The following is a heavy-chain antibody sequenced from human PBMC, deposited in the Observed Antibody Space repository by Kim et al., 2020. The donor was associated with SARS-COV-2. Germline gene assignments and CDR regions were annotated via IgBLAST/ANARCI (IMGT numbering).Heavy chain of an antibody. V-gene: IGHV3-9*01. D-gene: IGHD3-10*01. Sequence: GGSLRLSCAASGFTLDDYAMHWVRQAPGKGLEWVSGISWNSGSIGYADSVKGRFTISRDNAKNSLYLQMNSLRAEDTALYYCAKDIMVRGVIIFSDAFDIWGQGTMVTVSS. CDR2: ISWNSGSI. J-gene: IGHJ3*02. CDR1: GFTLDDYA. CDR3: AKDIMVRGVIIFSDAFDI.